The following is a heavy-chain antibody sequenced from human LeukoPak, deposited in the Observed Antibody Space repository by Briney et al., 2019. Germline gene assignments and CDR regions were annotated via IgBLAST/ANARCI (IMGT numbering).Heavy chain of an antibody. CDR1: GFTFSSSA. J-gene: IGHJ4*02. Sequence: GGSLRLSCAASGFTFSSSAMSWVRQAPGKGLEWVSTVSSTGSSTYYADSVKGRFTTSRDNSKNTLYLQMNSLRAEDTAVYYCAKAGDYSSSWSRWYFDYWGQGTLVTVSS. CDR3: AKAGDYSSSWSRWYFDY. D-gene: IGHD6-13*01. V-gene: IGHV3-23*01. CDR2: VSSTGSST.